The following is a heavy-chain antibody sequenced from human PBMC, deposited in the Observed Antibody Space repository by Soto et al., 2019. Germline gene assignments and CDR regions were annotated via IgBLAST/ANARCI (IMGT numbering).Heavy chain of an antibody. CDR1: GYTFTSYG. CDR3: ARTGLDGYIVTESANFDY. D-gene: IGHD5-12*01. CDR2: ISAYNGNT. J-gene: IGHJ4*02. V-gene: IGHV1-18*01. Sequence: QVQLVQSGAEVKKPGASVKVSCKASGYTFTSYGISWVRQAPGQGLEWMGWISAYNGNTNYAQKLQGRVTMTTDTSTSTAYMELRSLGSDDTAVYYCARTGLDGYIVTESANFDYWGQGTLVTVSS.